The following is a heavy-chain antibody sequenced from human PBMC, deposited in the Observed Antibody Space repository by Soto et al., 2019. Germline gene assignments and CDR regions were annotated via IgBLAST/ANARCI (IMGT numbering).Heavy chain of an antibody. CDR1: GVSINTGGYS. CDR2: IYQSGST. CDR3: ARGDYNDYFDF. D-gene: IGHD4-4*01. J-gene: IGHJ4*02. V-gene: IGHV4-30-2*06. Sequence: QVQLQESGPGLVKPSQTLSLTCAVPGVSINTGGYSWNWIRQSPGKALEWMGHIYQSGSTYYKPSLKGRITISVDMSNNDFSLEVTSVTPADTAVYFCARGDYNDYFDFWGQGALVTVSS.